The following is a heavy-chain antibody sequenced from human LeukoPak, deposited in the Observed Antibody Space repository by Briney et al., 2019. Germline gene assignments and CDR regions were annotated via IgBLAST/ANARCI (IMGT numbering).Heavy chain of an antibody. CDR3: AKCDDSSNYVSDY. D-gene: IGHD4-4*01. V-gene: IGHV3-23*01. J-gene: IGHJ4*02. CDR1: GITFSNYA. CDR2: ITGSGGTT. Sequence: GGSLRLSCAASGITFSNYAMSWVRQAPGKGLEWVSAITGSGGTTYYAESAKGRFTISRDNSKNTLYLQMNSLRAEDTAVYYCAKCDDSSNYVSDYWAREPWSPSPQ.